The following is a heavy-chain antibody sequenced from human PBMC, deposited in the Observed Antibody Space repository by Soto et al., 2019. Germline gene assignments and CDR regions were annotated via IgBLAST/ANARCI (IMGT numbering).Heavy chain of an antibody. CDR3: ARDRVVVVPAATTANYYYYYGMDV. V-gene: IGHV4-30-4*01. CDR1: GGSISSGDYY. D-gene: IGHD2-2*01. CDR2: IYYSGST. J-gene: IGHJ6*02. Sequence: LSLTCTVSGGSISSGDYYWSWIRQPPGKGLEWIGYIYYSGSTYYNPSLKSRVTISVDTSKNQFSLKLSSVTAADTAVYYCARDRVVVVPAATTANYYYYYGMDVWGQGTTVTLSS.